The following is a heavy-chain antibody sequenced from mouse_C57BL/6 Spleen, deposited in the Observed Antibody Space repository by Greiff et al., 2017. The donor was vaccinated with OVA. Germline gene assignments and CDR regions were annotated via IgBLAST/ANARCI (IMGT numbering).Heavy chain of an antibody. CDR3: ARGFYYYGRDWYFDV. D-gene: IGHD1-1*01. J-gene: IGHJ1*03. Sequence: VQLQQSGAELARPGASVKMSCKASGYTFTSYTMHWVKQRPGQGLEWIGYINPSSGYTKYNQKFKDKATLTADKSSSTAYMQLSSLTSEDSAVYYCARGFYYYGRDWYFDVWGTGTTVTVSS. CDR1: GYTFTSYT. CDR2: INPSSGYT. V-gene: IGHV1-4*01.